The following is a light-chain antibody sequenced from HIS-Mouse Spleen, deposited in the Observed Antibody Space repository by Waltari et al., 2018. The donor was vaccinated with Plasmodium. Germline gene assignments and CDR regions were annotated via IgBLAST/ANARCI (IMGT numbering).Light chain of an antibody. V-gene: IGLV2-14*03. CDR3: SSYTSSSTLV. CDR1: SIDVGCYNY. Sequence: QSALTQPASVSGSPGQSIPISCTGTSIDVGCYNYVSWYQQHPGKAPKRMIYDVSNRPSGVSNRFSGSKSGNTASLTISGLQAEDEADYYCSSYTSSSTLVFGGGTKLTVL. CDR2: DVS. J-gene: IGLJ2*01.